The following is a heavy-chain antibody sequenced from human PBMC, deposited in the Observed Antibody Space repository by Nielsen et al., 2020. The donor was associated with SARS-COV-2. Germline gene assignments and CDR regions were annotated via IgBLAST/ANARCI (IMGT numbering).Heavy chain of an antibody. V-gene: IGHV3-33*01. D-gene: IGHD6-13*01. CDR1: GFTFSSYG. CDR3: ARVRVGSSPPDY. Sequence: GGSLRLSCAASGFTFSSYGMHWVRQAPGKGLEWVAVIWYDGSNKYYADSVKGRFTISRDNSKNTLYLQMNSLRAEDTAVYYCARVRVGSSPPDYWGQGTLVTVSS. CDR2: IWYDGSNK. J-gene: IGHJ4*02.